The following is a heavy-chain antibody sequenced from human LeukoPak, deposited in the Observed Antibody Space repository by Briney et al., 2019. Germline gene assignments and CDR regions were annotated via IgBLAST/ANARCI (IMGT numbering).Heavy chain of an antibody. CDR2: IKSKDDGETT. D-gene: IGHD4-11*01. CDR1: RFSFSTSW. J-gene: IGHJ4*02. V-gene: IGHV3-15*01. CDR3: CADTVDPLAQIDK. Sequence: GGSLRLSCAASRFSFSTSWMSWARQAPGKGLEWVGRIKSKDDGETTEYAAPVKGRFTISRDDSKSMLYLQMMSLKTEDTAVYYCCADTVDPLAQIDKWGQGALVTVSS.